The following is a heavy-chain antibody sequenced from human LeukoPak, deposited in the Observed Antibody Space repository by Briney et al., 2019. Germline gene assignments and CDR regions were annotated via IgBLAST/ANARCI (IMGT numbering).Heavy chain of an antibody. CDR3: AKNHGSSPDYFDF. V-gene: IGHV3-23*01. CDR1: GFSFSSYA. D-gene: IGHD6-6*01. J-gene: IGHJ4*02. CDR2: ISNSGDST. Sequence: GGSLRLSCVASGFSFSSYAMSWVRQAPGKGLEWVSGISNSGDSTDNADSVRGRFTISRDNSKNTVYLQMSSLRVEDTAIYYCAKNHGSSPDYFDFWGQGALVTVSS.